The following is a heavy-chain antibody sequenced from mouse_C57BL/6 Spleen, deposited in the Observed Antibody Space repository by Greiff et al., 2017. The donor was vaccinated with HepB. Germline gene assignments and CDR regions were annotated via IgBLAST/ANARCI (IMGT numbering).Heavy chain of an antibody. CDR3: ARGYGSRGAWFAY. Sequence: QVHVKQPGAELVRPGTSVKLSCKASGYTFTSYWMHWVKQRPGQGLEWIGVIDPSDSYTNYNQKFKGKATLTVDTSSSTAYMQLSSLTSEDSAVYYCARGYGSRGAWFAYWGQGTLVTVSA. V-gene: IGHV1-59*01. D-gene: IGHD1-1*01. CDR2: IDPSDSYT. J-gene: IGHJ3*01. CDR1: GYTFTSYW.